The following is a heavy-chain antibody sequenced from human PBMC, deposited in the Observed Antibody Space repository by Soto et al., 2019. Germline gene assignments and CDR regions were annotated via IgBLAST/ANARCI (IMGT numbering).Heavy chain of an antibody. Sequence: GSLRLSCATSGFSFNSYSMNWVRQAPGKGLEWVSYISSSSTTKYYTDSVKGRFTISRDNAKHTLYLQMNSLTAEDTAVYYCARTLYGDNVDYWGQGTLVTVSS. CDR2: ISSSSTTK. J-gene: IGHJ4*02. CDR1: GFSFNSYS. D-gene: IGHD4-17*01. CDR3: ARTLYGDNVDY. V-gene: IGHV3-48*01.